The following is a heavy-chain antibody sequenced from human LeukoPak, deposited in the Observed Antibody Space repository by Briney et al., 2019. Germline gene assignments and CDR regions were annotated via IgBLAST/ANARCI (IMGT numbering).Heavy chain of an antibody. J-gene: IGHJ6*02. D-gene: IGHD4-17*01. V-gene: IGHV3-66*02. CDR3: ARGPGNYGDYVGYYGMDV. Sequence: GGSLTLSCAASGFTVSSNYMSWLRQAPGKGLEWGSVIYSGGSTYYADSVKGRFTISRDNSKNTLYLQMNSLRAEDTAVYYCARGPGNYGDYVGYYGMDVWGQGTTVTVSS. CDR2: IYSGGST. CDR1: GFTVSSNY.